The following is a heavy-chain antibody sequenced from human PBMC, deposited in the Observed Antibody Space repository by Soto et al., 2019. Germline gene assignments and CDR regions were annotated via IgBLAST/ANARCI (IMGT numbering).Heavy chain of an antibody. CDR1: GGTFSSYT. Sequence: QVQLVQSGAEVKKPGSSVKVSYKASGGTFSSYTISWVRQAPGQGLEWMGRIIPILGIANYAQKFQGRVTITADKSTSTAYMELSSLRSEDTAVYYCAPTSRWPDAFDIWGQGTMVTVSS. V-gene: IGHV1-69*02. CDR3: APTSRWPDAFDI. CDR2: IIPILGIA. J-gene: IGHJ3*02.